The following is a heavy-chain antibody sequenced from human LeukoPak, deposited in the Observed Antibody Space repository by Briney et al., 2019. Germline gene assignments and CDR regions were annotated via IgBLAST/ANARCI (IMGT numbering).Heavy chain of an antibody. J-gene: IGHJ6*02. CDR2: IYYSGST. CDR1: GGSSSSISYY. Sequence: PSDTLSLTCTVSGGSSSSISYYWGWIRQPPGKGREWIGSIYYSGSTYYNPSLKSRVTISVDTSKNQFSLKLSSVTAADTAVYYCARHPSPFYGSGSYGMDVWGQGTTVTVSS. V-gene: IGHV4-39*01. CDR3: ARHPSPFYGSGSYGMDV. D-gene: IGHD3-10*01.